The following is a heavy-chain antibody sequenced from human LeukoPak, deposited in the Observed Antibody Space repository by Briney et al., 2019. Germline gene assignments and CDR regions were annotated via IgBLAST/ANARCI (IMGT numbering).Heavy chain of an antibody. CDR2: INPNSGGT. J-gene: IGHJ4*02. Sequence: ASVKVSCKASGYTFTGYYMHWVRQAPGQGLECMGWINPNSGGTNYAQKFQGWVTMTRDTSISTAYMELSRLRSDDTAVYYCARVKPVIERERPILHYWGQGTLVTVSS. V-gene: IGHV1-2*04. D-gene: IGHD2-21*01. CDR3: ARVKPVIERERPILHY. CDR1: GYTFTGYY.